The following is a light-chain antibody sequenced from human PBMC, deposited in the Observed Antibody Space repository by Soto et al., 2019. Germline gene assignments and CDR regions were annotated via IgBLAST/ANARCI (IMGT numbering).Light chain of an antibody. Sequence: DIQVTQSPPTLSASVGDRVTITCRASQTISTWMAWYQQKPGKAPKLLVYDASTLQSGVASRFSGSGSGTEFTLSISRLQTDDFATYYCQQYGSFSPITFGGGTKVDIK. V-gene: IGKV1-5*01. CDR1: QTISTW. J-gene: IGKJ4*01. CDR2: DAS. CDR3: QQYGSFSPIT.